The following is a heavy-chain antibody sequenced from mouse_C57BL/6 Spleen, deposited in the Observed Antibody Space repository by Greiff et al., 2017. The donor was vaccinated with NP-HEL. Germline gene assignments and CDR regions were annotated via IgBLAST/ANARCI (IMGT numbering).Heavy chain of an antibody. CDR2: ISDGGSYT. V-gene: IGHV5-4*01. D-gene: IGHD1-1*01. CDR1: GFTFSSYA. CDR3: ARENYGSMDY. Sequence: DVMLVESGGGLVKPGGSLKLSCAASGFTFSSYAMSWVRQTPEKRLEWVATISDGGSYTYYPDNVKGRFTISRDNAKNNLYLQMSHLKSEDTAMYYCARENYGSMDYWGQGTSVTVSS. J-gene: IGHJ4*01.